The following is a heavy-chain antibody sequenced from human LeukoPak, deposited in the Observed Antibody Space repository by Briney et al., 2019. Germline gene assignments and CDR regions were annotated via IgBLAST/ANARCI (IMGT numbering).Heavy chain of an antibody. Sequence: GGSLRLSCAASGFTFSSYGMHWVRQAPGKGLEWVAVIWYDGSIKYYADSVRGRFTISRDNPKNTLYLQMNSLRAEDTAVYYCARVGSGSYFLDGFDIWGQGTMVTVSS. D-gene: IGHD1-26*01. V-gene: IGHV3-33*01. CDR3: ARVGSGSYFLDGFDI. J-gene: IGHJ3*02. CDR1: GFTFSSYG. CDR2: IWYDGSIK.